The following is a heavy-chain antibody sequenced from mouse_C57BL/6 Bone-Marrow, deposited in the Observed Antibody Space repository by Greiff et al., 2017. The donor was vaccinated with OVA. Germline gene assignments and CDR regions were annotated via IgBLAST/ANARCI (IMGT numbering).Heavy chain of an antibody. CDR3: ARDGSSYGWYFDV. J-gene: IGHJ1*03. Sequence: VQLQQSGPELVKPGASVKIPCKASGYTFTDYNMDWVKQSPGKSLEWIGDINPNNGGTIYNQKFKGKATLTVDTSSSTAYMQLRSLTSEDTAVYYCARDGSSYGWYFDVWGKGTTVTVSS. V-gene: IGHV1-18*01. CDR1: GYTFTDYN. CDR2: INPNNGGT. D-gene: IGHD1-1*01.